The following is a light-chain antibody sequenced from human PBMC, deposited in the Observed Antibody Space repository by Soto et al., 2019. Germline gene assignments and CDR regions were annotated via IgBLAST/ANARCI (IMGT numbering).Light chain of an antibody. CDR1: QSVSSSY. Sequence: DMVMTQSPDSLAVSLSERATLSCRASQSVSSSYLAWYQQKPGQAPTLLMSGASNRASGVPVRFSGSGSGTDFTLTITRLEPEDFALYYCQQYGGSPITFGLGTNVDI. CDR2: GAS. J-gene: IGKJ3*01. CDR3: QQYGGSPIT. V-gene: IGKV3-20*01.